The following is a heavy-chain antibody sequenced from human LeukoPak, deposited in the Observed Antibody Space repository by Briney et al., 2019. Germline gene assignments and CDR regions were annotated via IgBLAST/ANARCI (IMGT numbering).Heavy chain of an antibody. CDR3: ARTTSMTASGYDY. Sequence: SVNVSCKASGYSFPNYHINWVRQASRQGLAGMTWINPDTGDKGYARKFQDRVTITTDTSISTAYMELSSLSSEDTAVYFCARTTSMTASGYDYWGQGTLVTVSS. J-gene: IGHJ4*02. CDR1: GYSFPNYH. D-gene: IGHD2-21*02. V-gene: IGHV1-8*03. CDR2: INPDTGDK.